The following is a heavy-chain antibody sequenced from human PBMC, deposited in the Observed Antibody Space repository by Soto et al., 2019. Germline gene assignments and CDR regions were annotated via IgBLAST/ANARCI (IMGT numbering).Heavy chain of an antibody. V-gene: IGHV3-21*01. CDR2: ISSSSSYI. D-gene: IGHD2-2*01. CDR3: ARSDCTRTSCYVGWFDF. CDR1: GFSFSNYG. J-gene: IGHJ5*01. Sequence: GGSLRLSCAASGFSFSNYGMNWVRQAPGKGLEWVSSISSSSSYISYADSVKGRFTISRDNAKNSVYLQMNSLRAEDTAVYYCARSDCTRTSCYVGWFDFWGPGTLGTVFS.